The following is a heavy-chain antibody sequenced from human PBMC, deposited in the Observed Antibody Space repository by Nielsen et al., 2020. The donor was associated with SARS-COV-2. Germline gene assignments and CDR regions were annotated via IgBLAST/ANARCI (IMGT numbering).Heavy chain of an antibody. CDR1: GFTFSSYG. V-gene: IGHV3-33*01. Sequence: SLRLSCAASGFTFSSYGMHWVRQAPGKGLEWVAVIWYDGSNKYYADSVKGRFTISRDNSKNTLYLQMNSLRAEDTAVYYCATGDYYDSSGYYDLDYWGQGTLVTVSS. D-gene: IGHD3-22*01. CDR3: ATGDYYDSSGYYDLDY. CDR2: IWYDGSNK. J-gene: IGHJ4*02.